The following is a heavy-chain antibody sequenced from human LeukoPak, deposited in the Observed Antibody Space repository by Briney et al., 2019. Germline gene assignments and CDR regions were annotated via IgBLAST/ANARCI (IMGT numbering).Heavy chain of an antibody. CDR3: ARAPPTYYYDSSGYYYDY. V-gene: IGHV4-34*01. CDR2: INHSGST. D-gene: IGHD3-22*01. CDR1: GGSFSGYY. J-gene: IGHJ4*02. Sequence: PSETLSLTCAVYGGSFSGYYWSWIRQPPGKGLEWIGEINHSGSTNYNPSLKSRVTISVDTSKNQFSLKLSSVTAADTAVYYCARAPPTYYYDSSGYYYDYWGQGTPVTASS.